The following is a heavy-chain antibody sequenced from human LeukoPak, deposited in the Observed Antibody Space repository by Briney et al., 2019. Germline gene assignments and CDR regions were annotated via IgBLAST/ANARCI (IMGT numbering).Heavy chain of an antibody. Sequence: SGPTLVKPTQTLTLTCTFSGFSLSTSGVGVGWIRQPPGKALEWLALIYWNDDKRYSPSLKCRLTITKDTSKNQVVLTMTNMDPVDTATYYCAQYSSSLDYWGQGTLVTVSS. CDR3: AQYSSSLDY. J-gene: IGHJ4*02. CDR2: IYWNDDK. D-gene: IGHD6-6*01. V-gene: IGHV2-5*01. CDR1: GFSLSTSGVG.